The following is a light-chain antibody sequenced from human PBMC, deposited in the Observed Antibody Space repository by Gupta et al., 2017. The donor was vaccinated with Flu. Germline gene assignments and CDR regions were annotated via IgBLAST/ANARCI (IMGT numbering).Light chain of an antibody. CDR1: SSDVGLYNY. CDR2: EVS. V-gene: IGLV2-14*01. Sequence: QSALTQPASVSGSPGQSITISCTGTSSDVGLYNYVSWYQHQPGKAPQLMIYEVSERPSGVSSRFSGSKSGNTASLTISGLQPEDEADYYCRSYTSSSTVIFGGGIKLTVL. CDR3: RSYTSSSTVI. J-gene: IGLJ2*01.